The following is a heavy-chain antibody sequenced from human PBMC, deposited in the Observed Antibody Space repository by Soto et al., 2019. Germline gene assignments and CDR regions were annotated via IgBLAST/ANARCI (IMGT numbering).Heavy chain of an antibody. Sequence: GGSLRLSCAASGFTFSSYAMSWVRQAPGKGLEWVSAISGSGGSTYYADAVKGRFTIYRDNSKNTLYLQMNSMRAEDTAVYYCAKEQRRTYDYWGQGTLVTVSS. CDR3: AKEQRRTYDY. V-gene: IGHV3-23*01. CDR1: GFTFSSYA. J-gene: IGHJ4*02. CDR2: ISGSGGST. D-gene: IGHD6-25*01.